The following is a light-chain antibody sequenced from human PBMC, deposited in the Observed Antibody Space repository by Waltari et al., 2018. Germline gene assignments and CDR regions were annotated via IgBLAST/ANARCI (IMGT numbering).Light chain of an antibody. CDR1: QSVTRQ. Sequence: EIVLTQSPVTLSLSPGERATLSCRASQSVTRQLAWYQQKPGQAPRLLIYDASDRATGIPGRFSVSGSGTGFTLTISSLEPEDLAVYYCQQRSDWPCTFGQGTRVEIK. CDR3: QQRSDWPCT. V-gene: IGKV3-11*01. J-gene: IGKJ1*01. CDR2: DAS.